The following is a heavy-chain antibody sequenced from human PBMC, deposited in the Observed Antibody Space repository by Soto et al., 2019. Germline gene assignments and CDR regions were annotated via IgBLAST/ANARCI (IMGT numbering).Heavy chain of an antibody. V-gene: IGHV3-9*01. Sequence: GGSLRLSCAASGFTFDDYAMHWVRQAPGKGLEWVSGISWNSGSIGYADSVKGRFTISRDNAKNSLYLQMNSLRAEDTALYYCAKGQAAAHSGYFDYWGQGTLVTVSS. D-gene: IGHD2-2*01. CDR2: ISWNSGSI. CDR3: AKGQAAAHSGYFDY. J-gene: IGHJ4*02. CDR1: GFTFDDYA.